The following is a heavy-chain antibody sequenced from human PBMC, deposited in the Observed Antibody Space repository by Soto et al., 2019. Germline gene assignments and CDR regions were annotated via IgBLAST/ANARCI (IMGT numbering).Heavy chain of an antibody. CDR1: GFTFSSYT. V-gene: IGHV3-21*01. CDR2: ISRRSSNI. D-gene: IGHD3-10*01. Sequence: EVQLVQSGGGLVKPGGSLRLSCAASGFTFSSYTMNWVRQAPGKGLEWVSSISRRSSNIYFADSVKGRFTISRDNAKNSLYLQMNRLRAEDTAVYYCARVLGEDAVTRGWYFDLWGRGTLVSVSS. CDR3: ARVLGEDAVTRGWYFDL. J-gene: IGHJ2*01.